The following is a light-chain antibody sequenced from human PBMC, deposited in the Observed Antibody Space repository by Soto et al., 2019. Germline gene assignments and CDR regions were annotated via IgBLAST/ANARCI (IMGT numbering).Light chain of an antibody. V-gene: IGKV1-39*01. Sequence: DIQMTQSPFSPSASVGCRLTITCRASQSISRDLNWYQQKPGKAPNLLIYAASTLESGVPSRFSGSGSGTDFTLTISCLKIEDFATYDCQQKYSTPLAFCGGTKVDI. CDR2: AAS. CDR1: QSISRD. J-gene: IGKJ4*01. CDR3: QQKYSTPLA.